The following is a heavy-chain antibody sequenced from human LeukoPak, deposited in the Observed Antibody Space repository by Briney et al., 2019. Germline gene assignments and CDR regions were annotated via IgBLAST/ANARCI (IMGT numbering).Heavy chain of an antibody. CDR3: ARDRDIVVVPAAIPGWFDP. V-gene: IGHV4-39*07. J-gene: IGHJ5*02. CDR1: GGSISSSSYY. Sequence: PSETLSLTCTVSGGSISSSSYYWGWIRQPPGKGLEWIGSIYYSGSTYYNPSLKSRVTISVDTSKNQFSLKLSSVTAADTAVYYCARDRDIVVVPAAIPGWFDPRGQGTLVTVSS. CDR2: IYYSGST. D-gene: IGHD2-2*02.